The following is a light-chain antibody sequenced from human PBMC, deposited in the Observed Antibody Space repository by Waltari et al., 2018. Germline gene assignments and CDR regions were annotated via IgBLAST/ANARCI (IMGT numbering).Light chain of an antibody. CDR2: NND. Sequence: QSVLTQPPSVSAAPGQTVTISCSGSSSNIGNNSVSWSYHLPGTAPKLLIYNNDKRPSGIPDRFAGSKSGTSASLGITGLQTGDEADYYCGTWDTSLTVWVLGGGTKVIVL. CDR1: SSNIGNNS. V-gene: IGLV1-51*01. CDR3: GTWDTSLTVWV. J-gene: IGLJ3*02.